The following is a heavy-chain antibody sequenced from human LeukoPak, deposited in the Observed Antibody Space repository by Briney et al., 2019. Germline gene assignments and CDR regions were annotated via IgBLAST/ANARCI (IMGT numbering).Heavy chain of an antibody. D-gene: IGHD6-13*01. Sequence: SETLSLTCAVYGGSFSGYYWSWIRQPPGKGLEWIGEINHSGSTNYNPSLKSRVTISVDTSKNQFSLKLSSVTAADTAVYYCARGGGGSSWFRKGYFDYWGQGTLVTVSS. CDR3: ARGGGGSSWFRKGYFDY. CDR2: INHSGST. V-gene: IGHV4-34*01. CDR1: GGSFSGYY. J-gene: IGHJ4*02.